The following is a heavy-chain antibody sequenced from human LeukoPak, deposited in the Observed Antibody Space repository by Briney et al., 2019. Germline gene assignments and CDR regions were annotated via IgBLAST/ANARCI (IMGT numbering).Heavy chain of an antibody. J-gene: IGHJ4*02. Sequence: PGGSLRLSCAASGFTFSSYSMNWVRQAPGKGLEWVSSISSSSSYIYYADSVKGRFTISRDNAKNSLYLQMNSLRAEDTAVYYCARVPHSSAYQYYFDYWGQGTLVTVSS. CDR2: ISSSSSYI. D-gene: IGHD3-22*01. CDR1: GFTFSSYS. V-gene: IGHV3-21*01. CDR3: ARVPHSSAYQYYFDY.